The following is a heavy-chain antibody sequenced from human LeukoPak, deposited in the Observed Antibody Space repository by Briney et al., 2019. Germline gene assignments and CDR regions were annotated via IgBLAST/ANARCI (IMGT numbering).Heavy chain of an antibody. Sequence: GGSLRLSCAASGFTFSSYNMNWVRQAPGKGLEWISHITSGSSTINYADSVKGRFTISRDNAKNSLYLQMNSLRDEDTAVYYCVRAATGTLSAFDIWGQGTLVTISS. CDR1: GFTFSSYN. D-gene: IGHD1-1*01. V-gene: IGHV3-48*02. J-gene: IGHJ3*02. CDR3: VRAATGTLSAFDI. CDR2: ITSGSSTI.